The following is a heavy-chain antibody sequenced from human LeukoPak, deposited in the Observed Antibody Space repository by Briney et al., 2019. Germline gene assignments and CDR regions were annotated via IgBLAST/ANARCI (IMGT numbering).Heavy chain of an antibody. CDR3: AKDAAGPEY. CDR1: GLTFSDYS. D-gene: IGHD6-13*01. CDR2: ISAGGGST. Sequence: GGSLRLPCAASGLTFSDYSMTWVRQAPGKGLFWVSGISAGGGSTYYADSVKGRFTISRDNSRNTLYLQMNSLRAEDTAVYYCAKDAAGPEYWGQGTLVTVSS. J-gene: IGHJ4*02. V-gene: IGHV3-23*01.